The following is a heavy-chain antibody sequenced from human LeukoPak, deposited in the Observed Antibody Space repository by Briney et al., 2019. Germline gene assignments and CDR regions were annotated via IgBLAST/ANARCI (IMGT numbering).Heavy chain of an antibody. Sequence: SEILTLTCTVSGGFISSYYWSWIRQPPGKGLEWIGYIYYSGSTNYNPSLKSRVTISVDTSKNQFSLKLSSVTAADTAVYYCARDISPLDFWSGYYYGMDVWGQGTTVTVSS. J-gene: IGHJ6*02. V-gene: IGHV4-59*13. CDR2: IYYSGST. CDR3: ARDISPLDFWSGYYYGMDV. CDR1: GGFISSYY. D-gene: IGHD3-3*01.